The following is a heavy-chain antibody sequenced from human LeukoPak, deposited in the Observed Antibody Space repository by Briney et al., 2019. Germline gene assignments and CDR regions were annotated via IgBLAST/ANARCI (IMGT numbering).Heavy chain of an antibody. J-gene: IGHJ5*02. CDR1: GFTFSTNA. Sequence: GGSLRLSCAASGFTFSTNAMSWVRQAPGKGLEWVSGIAGSSDATYYADSVKGRSTISTDHSENTVYLQMNSLRVEDTAMYYCTREANTAMVIHWFDPWGQGTLVSVS. V-gene: IGHV3-23*01. CDR2: IAGSSDAT. D-gene: IGHD5-18*01. CDR3: TREANTAMVIHWFDP.